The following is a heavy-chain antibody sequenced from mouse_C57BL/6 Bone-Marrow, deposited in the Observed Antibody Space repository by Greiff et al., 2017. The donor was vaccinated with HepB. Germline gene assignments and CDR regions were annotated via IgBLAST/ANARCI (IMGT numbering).Heavy chain of an antibody. D-gene: IGHD1-1*01. CDR2: IDPETGGT. V-gene: IGHV1-15*01. J-gene: IGHJ2*01. Sequence: VQLQQSGAELVRPGASVTLSCKASGYTFTDYEMHWVKQTPVHGLEWIGAIDPETGGTAYNQKFKGKAILTADKSSSTAYMELRSLTSEDSAVYYCTREDYYYGSSYPDYWGQGTTLTVSS. CDR3: TREDYYYGSSYPDY. CDR1: GYTFTDYE.